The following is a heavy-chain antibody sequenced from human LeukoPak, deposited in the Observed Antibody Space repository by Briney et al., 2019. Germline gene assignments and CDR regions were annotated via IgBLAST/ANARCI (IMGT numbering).Heavy chain of an antibody. CDR3: AASYYYDSSGYYSPGY. V-gene: IGHV3-30*03. J-gene: IGHJ4*02. CDR1: GFTFSSYG. Sequence: GGSLRLSCAASGFTFSSYGMHWVRQAPGKRLEWVALISYDGSNKYYADSVKGRFTISRDISKNTLYLQMNSLRAEDTAVYYCAASYYYDSSGYYSPGYWGQGTLVTVSS. D-gene: IGHD3-22*01. CDR2: ISYDGSNK.